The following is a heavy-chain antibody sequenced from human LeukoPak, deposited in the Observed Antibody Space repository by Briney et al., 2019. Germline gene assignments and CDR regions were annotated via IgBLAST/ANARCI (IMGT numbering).Heavy chain of an antibody. J-gene: IGHJ4*02. CDR3: ARHGYYYDSSGYSGVDY. Sequence: SGTLSLTCAVSGGSIRSTDWWNWVRQPPGKGLEWIGEIYHSGSSNYNPSLKSRVTISVDTSKNQFSLKLSSVTAADTAVYYCARHGYYYDSSGYSGVDYWGQGTLVTVSS. CDR2: IYHSGSS. D-gene: IGHD3-22*01. CDR1: GGSIRSTDW. V-gene: IGHV4-4*02.